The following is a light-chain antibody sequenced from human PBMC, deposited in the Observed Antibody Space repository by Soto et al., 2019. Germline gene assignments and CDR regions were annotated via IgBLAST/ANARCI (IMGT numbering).Light chain of an antibody. CDR3: SSYTGSSTYVV. CDR1: SSDVGGYNY. CDR2: DVS. V-gene: IGLV2-14*01. Sequence: QSALTQPASVSGSPGQSFTISCTGTSSDVGGYNYVSWYQQHPGKAPKLMIYDVSNRPSGVSNRFSGSKSGNTASLTISGLQAEDEADYYCSSYTGSSTYVVFGGGTKLTVL. J-gene: IGLJ2*01.